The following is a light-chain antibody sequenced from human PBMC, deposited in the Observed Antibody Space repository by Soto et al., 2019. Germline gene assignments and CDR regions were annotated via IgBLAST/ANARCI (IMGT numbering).Light chain of an antibody. CDR3: QQYNKWPPYT. Sequence: EIVMTQSPANLSVSPGERATLSCRASQSVSSTLACYQQKPGQGPRLLIYGASTRATSIPARFSGSGSGTEFTLTINSLQSEEFAVYYCQQYNKWPPYTFGQGTKLESK. CDR1: QSVSST. V-gene: IGKV3-15*01. J-gene: IGKJ2*01. CDR2: GAS.